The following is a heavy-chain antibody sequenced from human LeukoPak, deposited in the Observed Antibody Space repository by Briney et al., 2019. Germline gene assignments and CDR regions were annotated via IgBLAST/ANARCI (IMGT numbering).Heavy chain of an antibody. D-gene: IGHD2-2*02. CDR1: GYTFTSYY. Sequence: VASVKVSCKASGYTFTSYYMHWVRQAPGQGLEWMGIINPSGGSTTYAQKFQGRVTMTRDTSTSTVYMELSSLRSEDTAVYYCASDLVVPAAINYYYYGMDVWGQGTTVTVSS. CDR2: INPSGGST. J-gene: IGHJ6*02. V-gene: IGHV1-46*01. CDR3: ASDLVVPAAINYYYYGMDV.